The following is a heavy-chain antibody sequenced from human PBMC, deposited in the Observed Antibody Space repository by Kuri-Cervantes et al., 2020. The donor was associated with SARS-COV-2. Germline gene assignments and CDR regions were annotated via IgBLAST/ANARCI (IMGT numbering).Heavy chain of an antibody. CDR2: INPDGSYT. V-gene: IGHV3-74*01. CDR3: AKDAGDGYSFGDYFHGMDV. Sequence: GESLKISCAASGFTFSGHWIHWVRQAPGKGLVWVSRINPDGSYTNNADSVKGRFTLSRDNAKNMLFLQMNSLRAEDSALYFCAKDAGDGYSFGDYFHGMDVWGRGTTVTVSS. D-gene: IGHD5-24*01. CDR1: GFTFSGHW. J-gene: IGHJ6*02.